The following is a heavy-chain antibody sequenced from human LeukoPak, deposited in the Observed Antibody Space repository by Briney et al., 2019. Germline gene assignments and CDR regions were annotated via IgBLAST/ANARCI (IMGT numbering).Heavy chain of an antibody. V-gene: IGHV3-23*01. CDR2: ISGSGGST. Sequence: GGSLRLSCAASGFTFSSYAMSWVRQAPGKGLEWVSVISGSGGSTYYADSVKGRFTISRDNSKNTLYLQTNSLRAEDTAVYYCATPEPGITMVRGVIAAFDYWGQGTLVTVSS. CDR1: GFTFSSYA. CDR3: ATPEPGITMVRGVIAAFDY. D-gene: IGHD3-10*01. J-gene: IGHJ4*02.